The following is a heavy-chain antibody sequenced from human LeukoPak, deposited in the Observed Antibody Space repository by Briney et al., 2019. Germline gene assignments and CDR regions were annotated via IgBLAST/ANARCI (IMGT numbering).Heavy chain of an antibody. CDR1: GGSVSNNHYH. CDR3: ARLQEGGWHYDFWSGYPYYYGMDV. CDR2: MYYSGST. V-gene: IGHV4-39*01. D-gene: IGHD3-3*01. J-gene: IGHJ6*02. Sequence: KPSETLSLTCTASGGSVSNNHYHWGWIRQPPGKGLEWVGSMYYSGSTYYNPSLKSRVIISVDTPKNQFSLKLSSVTAADTAVYYCARLQEGGWHYDFWSGYPYYYGMDVWGQGTTVTVSS.